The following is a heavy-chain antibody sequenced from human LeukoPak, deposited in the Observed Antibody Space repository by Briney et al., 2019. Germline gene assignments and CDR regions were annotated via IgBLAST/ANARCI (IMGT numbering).Heavy chain of an antibody. CDR1: GGSISSYY. D-gene: IGHD1-26*01. CDR3: ARGVGDSDADY. J-gene: IGHJ4*02. CDR2: IYYSGST. V-gene: IGHV4-59*01. Sequence: PSETLSLTCTVSGGSISSYYWSWIRQPPGKGLEWIGYIYYSGSTNYNPSLKSRVTMSVDTSKNQFSLKLSSVTAADTAVYYCARGVGDSDADYWGQGTLVTVSS.